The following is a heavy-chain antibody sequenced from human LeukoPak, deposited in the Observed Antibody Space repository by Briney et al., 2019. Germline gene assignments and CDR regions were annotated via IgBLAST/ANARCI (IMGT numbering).Heavy chain of an antibody. V-gene: IGHV3-7*01. D-gene: IGHD1-26*01. CDR3: ARQPLVGGTSYFDY. CDR1: GFTFSSYA. J-gene: IGHJ4*02. Sequence: LPGGSLRLSCAASGFTFSSYAMHWVRQAPGKGLEWVANIKQDGSEKNYVDSVKGRFSISRDNAKNALYLQMNSLRAEDTAVYYCARQPLVGGTSYFDYWGQGTLVTVSS. CDR2: IKQDGSEK.